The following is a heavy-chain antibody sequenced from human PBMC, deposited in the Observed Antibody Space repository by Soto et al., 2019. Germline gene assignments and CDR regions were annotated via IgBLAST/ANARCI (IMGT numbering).Heavy chain of an antibody. Sequence: PGGSLRLSCATSGLTFSNYAMSWVRQAPGGGLEWVSSMSGSSSTTYYADSVRGRFTISRDRSKNTLYLQMSSLRDEDTALYYFANYQARDVPSAIVGWREGAVRDV. CDR1: GLTFSNYA. CDR3: ANYQARDVPSAIVGWREGAVRDV. J-gene: IGHJ6*01. V-gene: IGHV3-23*01. CDR2: MSGSSSTT. D-gene: IGHD6-19*01.